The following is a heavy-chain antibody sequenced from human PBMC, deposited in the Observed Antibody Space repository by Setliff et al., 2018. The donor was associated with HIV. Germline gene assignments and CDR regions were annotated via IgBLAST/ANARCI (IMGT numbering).Heavy chain of an antibody. J-gene: IGHJ6*02. CDR3: ARSGRGRFGELLDYYYGMDV. CDR1: GGSISSYY. CDR2: IYYSGST. D-gene: IGHD3-10*01. V-gene: IGHV4-59*01. Sequence: PSETLSLTCTVSGGSISSYYWSWIRQPPGKGLEWIGYIYYSGSTNYNPSLKSRVTISVDTSKNQFSLKLSSVTAADTAVYYCARSGRGRFGELLDYYYGMDVWGQGTTVTVSS.